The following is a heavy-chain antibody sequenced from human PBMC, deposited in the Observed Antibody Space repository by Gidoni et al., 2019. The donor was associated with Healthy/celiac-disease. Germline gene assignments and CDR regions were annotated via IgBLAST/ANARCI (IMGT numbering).Heavy chain of an antibody. CDR1: DVYISSYY. V-gene: IGHV4-59*01. CDR3: ASDMLHGSWFTFDY. Sequence: QVQLPESGPGLVKPSATLSLTCTGSDVYISSYYWCWIRPPPGKGLEWIGYNYYSGSTNYNPSLKSRVTISVDKSKNQFSLKLSSVTAADTAVYYCASDMLHGSWFTFDYWGQGTLVTVSS. J-gene: IGHJ4*02. CDR2: NYYSGST. D-gene: IGHD6-13*01.